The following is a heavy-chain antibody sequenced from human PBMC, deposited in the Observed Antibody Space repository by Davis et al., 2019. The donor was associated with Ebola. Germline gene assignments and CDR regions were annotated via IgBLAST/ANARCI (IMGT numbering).Heavy chain of an antibody. CDR3: AKDSGWQTSP. J-gene: IGHJ5*02. CDR1: GFSFSDHG. Sequence: PGGSLRLSCAASGFSFSDHGMHWVRQAPGKGLEWVAFVRYDGSNPYYAESVKGRFTITRDNAKNSLYLQMNSLTVEDTAIYYCAKDSGWQTSPWGQGTLVIVSS. D-gene: IGHD6-19*01. CDR2: VRYDGSNP. V-gene: IGHV3-30*02.